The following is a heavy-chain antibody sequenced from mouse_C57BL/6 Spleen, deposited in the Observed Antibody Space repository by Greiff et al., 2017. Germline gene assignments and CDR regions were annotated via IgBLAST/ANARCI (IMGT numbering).Heavy chain of an antibody. CDR1: GYSITSGYY. J-gene: IGHJ2*01. CDR2: ISYDGSN. CDR3: ARGGGNSGYFDY. V-gene: IGHV3-6*01. D-gene: IGHD3-1*01. Sequence: ESGPGLVKPSQSLSLTCSVTGYSITSGYYWNWIRQFPGNKLEWMGYISYDGSNNYNPSLKNRISITRDTSKNQFFLKLNSVTTEDTATYYCARGGGNSGYFDYWGQGTTLTVSS.